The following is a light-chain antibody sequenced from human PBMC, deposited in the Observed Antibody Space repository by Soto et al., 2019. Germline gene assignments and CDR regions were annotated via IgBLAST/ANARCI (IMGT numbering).Light chain of an antibody. V-gene: IGKV3-20*01. J-gene: IGKJ2*01. CDR3: QQYGRSPLMYT. Sequence: EIVLTQSPGTLSLSPGERATLSCRASQSITSNFLAWYQQKPGPAPRLLIYGASTRAAGVPDRFSGSGSGTDLTLTITRLGPEDVAVYYCQQYGRSPLMYTFGQGTKLGVK. CDR2: GAS. CDR1: QSITSNF.